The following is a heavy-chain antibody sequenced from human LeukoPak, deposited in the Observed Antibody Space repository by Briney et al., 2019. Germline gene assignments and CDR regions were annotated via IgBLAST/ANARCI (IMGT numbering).Heavy chain of an antibody. D-gene: IGHD3-3*01. CDR3: ARSHITIFGGSNWFDP. CDR2: IYYSGST. CDR1: GGSISSYY. Sequence: PSETLSLTCTVSGGSISSYYWSWIRQPPGKGLEWIGYIYYSGSTNYNPSLKSRVTISVDTSKNQFSLKLSSVTAADTAVYYCARSHITIFGGSNWFDPWGQGTLVTVSS. J-gene: IGHJ5*02. V-gene: IGHV4-59*08.